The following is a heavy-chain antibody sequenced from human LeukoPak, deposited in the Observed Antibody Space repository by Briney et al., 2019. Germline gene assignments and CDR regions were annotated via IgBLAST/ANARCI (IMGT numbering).Heavy chain of an antibody. CDR2: INPNTGGT. CDR3: ARERESGRSDAFDF. J-gene: IGHJ3*01. V-gene: IGHV1-2*02. D-gene: IGHD3-10*01. Sequence: GASVKVSCKTSGYIFTGYYIHWVRQAPGQGLEWRGWINPNTGGTNYAQDFQGRVTMTRDTYVSTAYMDLRSLKSDDTAVYFCARERESGRSDAFDFWGQGTMVTVSS. CDR1: GYIFTGYY.